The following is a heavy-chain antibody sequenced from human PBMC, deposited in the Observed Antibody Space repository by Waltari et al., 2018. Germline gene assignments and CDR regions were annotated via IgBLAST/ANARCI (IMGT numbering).Heavy chain of an antibody. CDR3: ARDRSGSVLRFLEWLSHPIWFDP. D-gene: IGHD3-3*01. Sequence: QVQLQESGPGLVKPSETLSLTCTVSGGSISSYYWSWIRQPAGKGLEWIGRIYTSGSTNYNPSLKSRVTRSVDTSKNQFSLKLSSVTAADTAVYYCARDRSGSVLRFLEWLSHPIWFDPWGQGTLVTVSS. V-gene: IGHV4-4*07. J-gene: IGHJ5*02. CDR2: IYTSGST. CDR1: GGSISSYY.